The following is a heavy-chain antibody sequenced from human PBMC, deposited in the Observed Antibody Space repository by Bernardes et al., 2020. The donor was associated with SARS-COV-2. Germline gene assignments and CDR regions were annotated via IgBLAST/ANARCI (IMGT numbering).Heavy chain of an antibody. CDR1: GYTLTELS. Sequence: ASVKVSCKVSGYTLTELSMHWVRQAPGKGLEWMGGFDPEDGETIYAQKFQGRVTMIEDTSTDTAYMELSSLRSEDTAVYYCATSPAAIWSGYSYYYYYGMDVWGQGTTVTVSS. CDR2: FDPEDGET. CDR3: ATSPAAIWSGYSYYYYYGMDV. D-gene: IGHD3-3*01. V-gene: IGHV1-24*01. J-gene: IGHJ6*02.